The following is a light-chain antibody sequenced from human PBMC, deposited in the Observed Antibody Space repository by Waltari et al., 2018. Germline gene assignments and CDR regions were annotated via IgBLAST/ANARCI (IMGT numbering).Light chain of an antibody. CDR1: QSISSW. CDR2: KAS. Sequence: DIQMTQSPSTLSASVGDRVTITCRASQSISSWLAWYQQKPGKAPKLLIYKASSLESGVPSRFSGSGSGTEFTLTISSLQPDDFATYYCQQYITNVYTFGQGTKLEIK. CDR3: QQYITNVYT. J-gene: IGKJ2*01. V-gene: IGKV1-5*03.